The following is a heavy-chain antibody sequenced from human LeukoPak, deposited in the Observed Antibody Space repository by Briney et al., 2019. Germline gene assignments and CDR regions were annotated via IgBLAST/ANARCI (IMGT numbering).Heavy chain of an antibody. CDR3: ARQQGYGGNSLDYY. V-gene: IGHV4-39*01. CDR1: GGSISSSSYY. J-gene: IGHJ4*02. D-gene: IGHD4-23*01. CDR2: IYYSGST. Sequence: PSETLSLTCTVSGGSISSSSYYWGWIRQPPGKGLEWIGSIYYSGSTYYNPSLKSRVTISVDTSKNQFSLKLSSVTAADTAVYYCARQQGYGGNSLDYYWGQGTLVTVSS.